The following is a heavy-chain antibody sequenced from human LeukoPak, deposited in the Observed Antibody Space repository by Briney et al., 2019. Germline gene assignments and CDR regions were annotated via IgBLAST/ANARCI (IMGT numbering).Heavy chain of an antibody. CDR1: GGSISSGDYY. J-gene: IGHJ3*02. V-gene: IGHV4-61*08. D-gene: IGHD1-26*01. CDR3: AREAPYSGNAFDI. Sequence: PSETLSLTCTVSGGSISSGDYYWSWIRQPPGKGLEWIGYIYYSGSTNYNPSLKSRVTVSVDTSKNQFSLKLSSVTAADTAVYYCAREAPYSGNAFDIWGQGTMVTVSS. CDR2: IYYSGST.